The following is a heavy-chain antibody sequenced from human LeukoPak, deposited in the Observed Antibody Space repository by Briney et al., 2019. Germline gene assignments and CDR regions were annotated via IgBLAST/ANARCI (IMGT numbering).Heavy chain of an antibody. D-gene: IGHD1-26*01. CDR3: ARDGIGDAFDI. CDR2: IYYSGST. CDR1: GGSISSGGYY. V-gene: IGHV4-61*08. Sequence: SETLSLTCTVSGGSISSGGYYWSWIRQHPGKGLEWIGYIYYSGSTNYNPSLKSRVTISVDTSKNQFSLKLSSVTAADTAVYYCARDGIGDAFDIWGQGTMVTVSS. J-gene: IGHJ3*02.